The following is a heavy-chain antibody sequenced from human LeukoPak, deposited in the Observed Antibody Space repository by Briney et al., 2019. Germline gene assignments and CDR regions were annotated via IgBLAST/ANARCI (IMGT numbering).Heavy chain of an antibody. J-gene: IGHJ1*01. CDR1: GDYISSSSYY. D-gene: IGHD3-22*01. CDR3: ARRRYYDSTGYFE. CDR2: IYHSGRT. Sequence: SSETLSLTCAVSGDYISSSSYYWGWIRQSPGTGLEWIGDIYHSGRTYCNPSLKSRAAISIDTSKNQFSLRLRSMTAADTAVFYCARRRYYDSTGYFEWGRGTLVTVSS. V-gene: IGHV4-39*01.